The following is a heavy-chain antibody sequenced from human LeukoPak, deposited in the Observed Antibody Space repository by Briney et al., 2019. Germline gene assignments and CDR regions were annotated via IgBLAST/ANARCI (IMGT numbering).Heavy chain of an antibody. CDR1: EFTFSTYG. CDR3: AKVSTTSTGYSSSWYYKTYNWFDP. V-gene: IGHV3-30*18. D-gene: IGHD6-13*01. CDR2: ISYDGSNK. Sequence: GGSLRLSCVASEFTFSTYGMHLVRQAPGKGLEWVAVISYDGSNKYYADSVKGRFTISRDNSKNTLYLQMNSLRAEDTAVYYCAKVSTTSTGYSSSWYYKTYNWFDPWGQGTLVTVSS. J-gene: IGHJ5*02.